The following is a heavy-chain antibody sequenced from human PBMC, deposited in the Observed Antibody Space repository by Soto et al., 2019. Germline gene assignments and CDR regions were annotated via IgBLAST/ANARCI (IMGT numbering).Heavy chain of an antibody. J-gene: IGHJ4*02. CDR3: ARDTPYSSSRDFDY. CDR1: GFTFSSYS. V-gene: IGHV3-21*01. Sequence: EVQLVESGGGLVKPGGSLRLSCAASGFTFSSYSMNWVRQAPGKGLAWVSSISSSSSYIYYADSVKGRFTISRDNAKNSLYLQMNSLRAEDTAVYYCARDTPYSSSRDFDYWGQGTLVTVSS. CDR2: ISSSSSYI. D-gene: IGHD6-6*01.